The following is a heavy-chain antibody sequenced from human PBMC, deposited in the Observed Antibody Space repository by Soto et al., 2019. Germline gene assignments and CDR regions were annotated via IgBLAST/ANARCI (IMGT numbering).Heavy chain of an antibody. CDR3: GRTFRDGLLGLDP. D-gene: IGHD3-16*01. CDR2: ISWNSGSI. CDR1: GFTFDDYA. J-gene: IGHJ5*02. Sequence: PGGSLRLSCAASGFTFDDYAMHWVRQAPGKGVEWVSGISWNSGSIGYADSVKGRFSISRDIAKNTLYLQMTSLRAEDAAIYYCGRTFRDGLLGLDPWGQGTLVTVSS. V-gene: IGHV3-9*01.